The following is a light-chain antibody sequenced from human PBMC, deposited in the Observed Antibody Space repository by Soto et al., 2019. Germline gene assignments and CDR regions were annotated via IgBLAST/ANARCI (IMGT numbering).Light chain of an antibody. CDR3: QQSDSTPRG. Sequence: DIQMTQSPSSLSASVGDRVTITCRASQSISSYLNWYPQKPGKAPKLLIYAASSLQSGVPSRFSGSGAGTDFTLTISSLQPEYFATYYCQQSDSTPRGFGAGTKVYIK. V-gene: IGKV1-39*01. CDR1: QSISSY. CDR2: AAS. J-gene: IGKJ3*01.